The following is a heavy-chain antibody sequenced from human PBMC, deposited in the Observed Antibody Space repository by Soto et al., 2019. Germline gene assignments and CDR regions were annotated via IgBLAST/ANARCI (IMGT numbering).Heavy chain of an antibody. V-gene: IGHV1-3*01. CDR2: INAGNGNT. CDR3: ARETRDIVATIFDY. Sequence: ASVKVSCKASGYTFTSYAMHWVRQAPGQRLEWMGWINAGNGNTKYSQKFRGRVTITRDTSASTAYMELSSLRSEDTAVYYCARETRDIVATIFDYWGQGTLVTVSS. CDR1: GYTFTSYA. D-gene: IGHD5-12*01. J-gene: IGHJ4*02.